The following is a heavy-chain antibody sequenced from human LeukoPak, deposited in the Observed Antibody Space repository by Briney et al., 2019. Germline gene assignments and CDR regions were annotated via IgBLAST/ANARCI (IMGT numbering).Heavy chain of an antibody. CDR2: ISFDEDKE. D-gene: IGHD2/OR15-2a*01. V-gene: IGHV3-30-3*01. J-gene: IGHJ4*02. Sequence: GGPLRLSCAASGFSFSKYAMHWVRQAPGKGLEWVAVISFDEDKEYYADSVKVRFTISRDNSNNTLFLQMNSLKTEDTAVYFCARMKVIKGASLDYWGQGSLVTVSS. CDR1: GFSFSKYA. CDR3: ARMKVIKGASLDY.